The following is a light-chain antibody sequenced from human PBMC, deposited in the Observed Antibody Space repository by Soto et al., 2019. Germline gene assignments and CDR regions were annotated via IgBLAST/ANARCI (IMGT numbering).Light chain of an antibody. J-gene: IGKJ4*01. CDR2: AAS. CDR1: QSISSY. Sequence: DIQMTQSPSSLSASVGDIVTITCRASQSISSYLNWYQQKPGKAPKLLIYAASSLQSGVPPRFTGSGSGPDFTFTISSLHPEDFATYSCQQSYSMPRTFGGGTRWIS. V-gene: IGKV1-39*01. CDR3: QQSYSMPRT.